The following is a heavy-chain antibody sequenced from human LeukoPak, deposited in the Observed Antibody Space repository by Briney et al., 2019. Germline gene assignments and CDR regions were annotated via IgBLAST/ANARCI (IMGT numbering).Heavy chain of an antibody. CDR2: ISRGSDHI. Sequence: GGSLRLSCAASGFTFSSYAMNWVRQAPGKGLEWVSSISRGSDHIFYADSMKGRFTISRDNAKNSLYLQMNSLGAEDTAVYYCARPYDTRGYFPDYWGQGALVTVSS. V-gene: IGHV3-21*01. D-gene: IGHD3-22*01. CDR1: GFTFSSYA. CDR3: ARPYDTRGYFPDY. J-gene: IGHJ4*02.